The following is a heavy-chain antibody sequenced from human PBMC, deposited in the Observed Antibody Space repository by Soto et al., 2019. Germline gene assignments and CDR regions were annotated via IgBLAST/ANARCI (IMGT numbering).Heavy chain of an antibody. D-gene: IGHD6-19*01. V-gene: IGHV3-23*01. Sequence: PGGSLRLPCEPSGFTFSDCAMTWVRQAPGKGLEWVSGIIGTGRSTFYADSVKDRFTISRDNSKNTVYLQMTSLRAEDTAVYYCAKGNTSGWYFFDYWGQGTLVTVSS. CDR2: IIGTGRST. CDR3: AKGNTSGWYFFDY. CDR1: GFTFSDCA. J-gene: IGHJ4*02.